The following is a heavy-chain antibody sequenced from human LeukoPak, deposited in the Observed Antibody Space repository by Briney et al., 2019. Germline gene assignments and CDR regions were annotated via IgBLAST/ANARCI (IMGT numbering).Heavy chain of an antibody. CDR1: GGSISSYY. D-gene: IGHD6-13*01. J-gene: IGHJ4*02. Sequence: SETLSLTCTVSGGSISSYYWSWIRQPPGKGLEWIGYIYYSGSTNYNPSLKSRVTISVDTSKNQFSLKLSSVTAADTAVYHCARIYSSSVEDWGQGTLVTVSS. CDR2: IYYSGST. CDR3: ARIYSSSVED. V-gene: IGHV4-59*01.